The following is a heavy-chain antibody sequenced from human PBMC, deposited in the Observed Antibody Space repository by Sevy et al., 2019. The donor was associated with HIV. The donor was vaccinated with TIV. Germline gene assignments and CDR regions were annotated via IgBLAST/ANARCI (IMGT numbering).Heavy chain of an antibody. J-gene: IGHJ4*02. CDR1: GFTFSNAW. Sequence: GGSLRLSCAASGFTFSNAWMSWVRQAPGKGLEWVGRIKSKTDGGTTDYAAPVKGRFTISRDDSKSTLYLQMNSLKTEDTAVYYCTTAIVVVIAAKDFDFWGQGTLVTVS. CDR2: IKSKTDGGTT. CDR3: TTAIVVVIAAKDFDF. D-gene: IGHD2-15*01. V-gene: IGHV3-15*01.